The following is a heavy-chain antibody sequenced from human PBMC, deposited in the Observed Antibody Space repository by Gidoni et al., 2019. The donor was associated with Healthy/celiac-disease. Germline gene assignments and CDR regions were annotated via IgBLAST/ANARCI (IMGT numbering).Heavy chain of an antibody. CDR3: AKRGSDFWSGYPFDY. CDR2: ISGSGGST. Sequence: EVQLLESGGGLVQPGGSLRLSCAASGFPFSSYAMSWVRQAPGKGLEWVSAISGSGGSTYYADSVKGRFTISRDNSKNTLYLQMNSLRAEDTAVYYCAKRGSDFWSGYPFDYWGQGTLVTVSS. D-gene: IGHD3-3*01. J-gene: IGHJ4*02. V-gene: IGHV3-23*01. CDR1: GFPFSSYA.